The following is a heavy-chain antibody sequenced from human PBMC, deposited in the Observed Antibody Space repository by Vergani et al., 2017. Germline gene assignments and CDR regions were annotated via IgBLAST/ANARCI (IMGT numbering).Heavy chain of an antibody. J-gene: IGHJ3*02. V-gene: IGHV4-59*01. Sequence: QVQLQESGPGLVKPSETLSLTCTVSGGSISSYYWSWIRQPPGKGLEWIGYIYYSGSTNYNPSLKSRVTISVDTSKNQFSLKLSSVTAADTAVYYCARHHQLMAVAVYDAFDIWGQGTMVTVSS. CDR2: IYYSGST. CDR1: GGSISSYY. D-gene: IGHD6-19*01. CDR3: ARHHQLMAVAVYDAFDI.